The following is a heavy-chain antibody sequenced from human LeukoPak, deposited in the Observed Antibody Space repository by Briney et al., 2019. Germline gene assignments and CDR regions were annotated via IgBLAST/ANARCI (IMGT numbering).Heavy chain of an antibody. J-gene: IGHJ4*01. CDR3: AKDNWVATRGHYGFDY. V-gene: IGHV3-7*03. Sequence: GGSLRLSCAASGFTFSSYWMSWVRQAPGKGLEWVANIKQDGSEKYYVDSVKGRFTISRDNSKNSLYLQMNSLRTEDTALYYCAKDNWVATRGHYGFDYWGQEPWSPSPQ. D-gene: IGHD5-12*01. CDR1: GFTFSSYW. CDR2: IKQDGSEK.